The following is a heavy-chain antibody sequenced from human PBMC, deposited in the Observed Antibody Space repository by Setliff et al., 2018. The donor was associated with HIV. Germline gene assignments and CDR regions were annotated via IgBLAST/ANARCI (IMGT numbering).Heavy chain of an antibody. CDR2: IYYTGST. CDR3: ARTPSRGGFAY. Sequence: SETLSLTCTVSGGSINSYFWSWIRQPPGKGLEWIAYIYYTGSTNYNPSLKSRVTISLDTSKNQFSLNVNSVTAADTAVYYCARTPSRGGFAYWGQGTLVTVSS. J-gene: IGHJ4*02. CDR1: GGSINSYF. D-gene: IGHD3-16*01. V-gene: IGHV4-59*01.